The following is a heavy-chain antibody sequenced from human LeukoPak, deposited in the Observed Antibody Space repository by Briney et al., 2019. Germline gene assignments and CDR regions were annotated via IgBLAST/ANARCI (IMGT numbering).Heavy chain of an antibody. V-gene: IGHV5-51*01. J-gene: IGHJ5*02. CDR2: IYPSDSDT. CDR3: ARQDGMAATWLDR. Sequence: PGESLEISVQRSDSPFTNYWIGWVRQLPGKGLEWMGIIYPSDSDTRYSPSFKGQVTISAAKSISTAYLQWSSLKASDTAMYYCARQDGMAATWLDRWGQGTLVTVSS. CDR1: DSPFTNYW. D-gene: IGHD1-14*01.